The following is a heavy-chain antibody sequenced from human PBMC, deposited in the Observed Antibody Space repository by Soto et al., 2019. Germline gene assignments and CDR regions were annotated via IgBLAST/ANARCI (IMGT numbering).Heavy chain of an antibody. CDR2: ISTDSSRA. V-gene: IGHV3-23*01. CDR3: VKGGWLDF. J-gene: IGHJ5*01. D-gene: IGHD3-16*01. Sequence: EVQLLESGGGLVQPGGSLRLSCAASGFTFNTFEMSWVRQAPGRGLEWVSFISTDSSRAYYADAVKGRFTISRDNSKPTLYLQMNSLTAEDTAVYACVKGGWLDFWGQGPLVTVSS. CDR1: GFTFNTFE.